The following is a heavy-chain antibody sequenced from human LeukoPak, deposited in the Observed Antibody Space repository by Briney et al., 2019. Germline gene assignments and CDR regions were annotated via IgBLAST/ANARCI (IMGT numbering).Heavy chain of an antibody. D-gene: IGHD2-2*01. CDR1: GYTFSGYY. Sequence: ASVKVSCKASGYTFSGYYIHWVRQAPGQGLEWMVWINPNSGGTNYAQKFQGRVTMTRDTSISTAYMELSRLGSDDTAVYYCARDIVVVPAVDAFDIWGQGTMVTVSS. CDR3: ARDIVVVPAVDAFDI. CDR2: INPNSGGT. V-gene: IGHV1-2*02. J-gene: IGHJ3*02.